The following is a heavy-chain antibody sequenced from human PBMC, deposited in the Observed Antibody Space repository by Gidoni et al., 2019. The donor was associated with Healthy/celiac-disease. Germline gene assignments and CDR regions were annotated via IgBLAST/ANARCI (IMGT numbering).Heavy chain of an antibody. CDR2: ISDYNGNT. D-gene: IGHD2-2*03. Sequence: QVQLVQSGAEVKKPGASVQVSCKDSGYTFTSYGISWVGQAPGQGLEWMGWISDYNGNTNYAQKLQGRFTMTTDTSTSTAYMELRSLRSDDTAVYYCARVGYCSSTSCPDYYYYGMDVWGQGTTVTVSS. V-gene: IGHV1-18*01. J-gene: IGHJ6*02. CDR3: ARVGYCSSTSCPDYYYYGMDV. CDR1: GYTFTSYG.